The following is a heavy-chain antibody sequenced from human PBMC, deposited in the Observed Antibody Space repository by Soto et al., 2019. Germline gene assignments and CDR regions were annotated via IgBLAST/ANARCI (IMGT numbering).Heavy chain of an antibody. D-gene: IGHD6-13*01. CDR1: GGSISDYY. Sequence: SETLSLTCIVSGGSISDYYWSWIRQPPGKGLEWIGYIYSSGSTDYNPSLKSRVTISVDRSKNQISLRLSALTAADTAVYYCARGVAAVHYYNYPMDLWGQGTTVTVS. CDR3: ARGVAAVHYYNYPMDL. CDR2: IYSSGST. V-gene: IGHV4-59*01. J-gene: IGHJ6*02.